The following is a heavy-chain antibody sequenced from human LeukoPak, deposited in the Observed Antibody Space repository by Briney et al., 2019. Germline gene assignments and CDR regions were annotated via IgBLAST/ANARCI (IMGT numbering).Heavy chain of an antibody. D-gene: IGHD5/OR15-5a*01. CDR2: IYYSGST. V-gene: IGHV4-61*08. CDR1: GGSISSGDYY. J-gene: IGHJ4*02. CDR3: ARAGFYDNDY. Sequence: KPSETLSLTCTVSGGSISSGDYYWSWIRQPPGKGLEWIGYIYYSGSTNYIPSLKSRVTISVDTSKNQFSLKLSSVTAADTAVYYCARAGFYDNDYWGQGTLVTVSS.